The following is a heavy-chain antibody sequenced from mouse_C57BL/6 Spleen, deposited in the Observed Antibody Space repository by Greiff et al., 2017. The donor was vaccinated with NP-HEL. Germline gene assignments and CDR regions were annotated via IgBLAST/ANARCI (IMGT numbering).Heavy chain of an antibody. D-gene: IGHD1-1*01. J-gene: IGHJ3*01. CDR2: IDPSDSYT. Sequence: VQLQQPGAELVKPGASVKLSCKASGYTFTSYWMQWVKQRPGQGLEWIGEIDPSDSYTNYNQKFKGKATLTVDTSSSTAYMQLSSLTSEDSAVYYCARYYGSSYWFAYWGQGTLVTVSA. V-gene: IGHV1-50*01. CDR1: GYTFTSYW. CDR3: ARYYGSSYWFAY.